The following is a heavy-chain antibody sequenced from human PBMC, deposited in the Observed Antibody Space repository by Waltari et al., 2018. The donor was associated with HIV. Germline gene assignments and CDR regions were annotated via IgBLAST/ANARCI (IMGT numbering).Heavy chain of an antibody. Sequence: QVQLQESGPGLVKPSETLSLTCTVSGYSISSGYYWGWIRQPPGKGVEWIGSMYHSGGTYYNPSLKSRVTMSVDTSKNQFSLKLSSVTAADTAVYYCARRSGEYWYFDLWGRGTLVTVSS. J-gene: IGHJ2*01. CDR1: GYSISSGYY. CDR3: ARRSGEYWYFDL. CDR2: MYHSGGT. D-gene: IGHD7-27*01. V-gene: IGHV4-38-2*02.